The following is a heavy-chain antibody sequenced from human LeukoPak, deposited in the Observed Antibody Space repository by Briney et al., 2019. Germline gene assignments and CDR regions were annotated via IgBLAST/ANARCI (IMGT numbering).Heavy chain of an antibody. Sequence: PGGSLRLSCAASGFTFSDYPMNWVRQTPGKGLEWVSYISSTGVIYYADSVRGRFSISRDNAMNSVYMQMNSLRAEDTALYYRARDHNWGFDYWGRGTLVTVSS. CDR1: GFTFSDYP. V-gene: IGHV3-69-1*01. CDR3: ARDHNWGFDY. J-gene: IGHJ4*02. D-gene: IGHD7-27*01. CDR2: ISSTGVI.